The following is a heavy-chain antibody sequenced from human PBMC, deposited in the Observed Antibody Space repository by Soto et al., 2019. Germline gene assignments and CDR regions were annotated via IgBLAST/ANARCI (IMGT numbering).Heavy chain of an antibody. CDR2: IYDSGST. Sequence: QVQLQESGPGLVKPSETLSLTCTVSGGSISDYYWTWIRQPPGKGLEWLGYIYDSGSTSYNPSLKGRVNISVDRSKSQFSPTLSSVTAADTALYYCARVGGSGWYVDYWGQGTLVTVSS. J-gene: IGHJ4*02. CDR1: GGSISDYY. V-gene: IGHV4-59*01. D-gene: IGHD6-19*01. CDR3: ARVGGSGWYVDY.